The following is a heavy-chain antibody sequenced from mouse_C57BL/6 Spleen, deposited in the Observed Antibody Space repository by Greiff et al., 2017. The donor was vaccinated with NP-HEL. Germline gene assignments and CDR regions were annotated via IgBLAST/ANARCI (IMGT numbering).Heavy chain of an antibody. J-gene: IGHJ4*01. D-gene: IGHD2-12*01. CDR3: GRDYNDLSAMDY. CDR1: GYAFSSSW. CDR2: IYPGDGDT. V-gene: IGHV1-82*01. Sequence: QVQLKQSGPELVKPGASVKISCKASGYAFSSSWMNWVKQRPGKGLEWIGRIYPGDGDTNYNGKFKGKATMTADKSSSTAYMQLSSLTSEDSAVDFCGRDYNDLSAMDYWGQGTSVTVSS.